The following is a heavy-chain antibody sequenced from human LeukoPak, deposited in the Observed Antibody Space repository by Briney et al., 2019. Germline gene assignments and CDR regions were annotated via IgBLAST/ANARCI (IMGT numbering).Heavy chain of an antibody. V-gene: IGHV3-7*01. CDR2: IKQDGSEK. CDR3: ARDSSFSANYYYYGMDV. J-gene: IGHJ6*02. CDR1: GFTFSSYW. Sequence: PGGSLRLSCAASGFTFSSYWMSWVRQAPGKGLEWVANIKQDGSEKYYVDSVKGRFTISRDNAKNSLYLQMNSLRAEDTAVYYCARDSSFSANYYYYGMDVWGQGTTVTVSS. D-gene: IGHD2/OR15-2a*01.